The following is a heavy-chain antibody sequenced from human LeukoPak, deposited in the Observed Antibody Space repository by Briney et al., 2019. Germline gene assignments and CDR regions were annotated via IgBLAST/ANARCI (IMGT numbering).Heavy chain of an antibody. Sequence: SETLSLTCAVYGGSFGGHYWYWTRQPPGKGLEWIGEVSHSGSTNYNPSLKSRVTISVDTSKNQFSLRLNSVTVADTAVYYCAREPYGPEDCSSTSCPPYDAFDIWGQGTMVTVSS. CDR1: GGSFGGHY. CDR2: VSHSGST. CDR3: AREPYGPEDCSSTSCPPYDAFDI. J-gene: IGHJ3*02. D-gene: IGHD2-2*01. V-gene: IGHV4-34*01.